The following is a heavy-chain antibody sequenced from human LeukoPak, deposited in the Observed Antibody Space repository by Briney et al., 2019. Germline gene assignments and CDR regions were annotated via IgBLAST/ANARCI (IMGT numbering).Heavy chain of an antibody. CDR2: IYTSGST. CDR3: ARDRRDGYNLYYFDY. V-gene: IGHV4-4*07. D-gene: IGHD5-24*01. Sequence: PSETLSLTCTVSGGSISSYYWSWIRQPAGKGLEWIGRIYTSGSTNYNPSLKSRVTISVDTSKNQFSLKLSSVTAADTAVYYCARDRRDGYNLYYFDYWGQGTLVTVSS. CDR1: GGSISSYY. J-gene: IGHJ4*02.